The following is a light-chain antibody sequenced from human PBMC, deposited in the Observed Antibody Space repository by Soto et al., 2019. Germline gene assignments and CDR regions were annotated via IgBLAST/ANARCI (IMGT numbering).Light chain of an antibody. CDR3: GSFSSSSTIYV. CDR2: EVS. Sequence: QSVLTQPASVSGSPGQSITISCTGTSSDVGGSKYVSWYQQLPGKAPRLMIYEVSNRPSGVSNRFSGSKSGNTASLTVSGLQAEDEDDYYCGSFSSSSTIYVFGNGTRSP. CDR1: SSDVGGSKY. J-gene: IGLJ1*01. V-gene: IGLV2-14*01.